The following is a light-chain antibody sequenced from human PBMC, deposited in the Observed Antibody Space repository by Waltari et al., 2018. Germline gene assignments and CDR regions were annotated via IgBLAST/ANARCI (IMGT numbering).Light chain of an antibody. Sequence: DMVMTQSPLSLHGSPGVPASIPFRSSQGLLHSSGYTFLDWYLQKPGQSPQLLIYLVSNRASGVPDRFSGSGSGTDFTLKISRVEAEDVGVYYCMQARQTPWTFGQGTKVEIK. V-gene: IGKV2-28*01. CDR1: QGLLHSSGYTF. CDR3: MQARQTPWT. J-gene: IGKJ1*01. CDR2: LVS.